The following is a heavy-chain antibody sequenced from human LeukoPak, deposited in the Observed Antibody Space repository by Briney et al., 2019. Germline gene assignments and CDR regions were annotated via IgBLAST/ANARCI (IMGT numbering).Heavy chain of an antibody. J-gene: IGHJ4*02. D-gene: IGHD4-17*01. CDR2: ISYDGSNK. CDR1: GFTFSSYG. Sequence: GGSLRLSCAASGFTFSSYGMHRVRQAPGKGLEWVAFISYDGSNKYYADSVKGRCTISRDNSKNTVYLQMNSLRAEDTAVYYCAKDMDHDYDDYGFDYWGQGTPVTVSS. V-gene: IGHV3-30*18. CDR3: AKDMDHDYDDYGFDY.